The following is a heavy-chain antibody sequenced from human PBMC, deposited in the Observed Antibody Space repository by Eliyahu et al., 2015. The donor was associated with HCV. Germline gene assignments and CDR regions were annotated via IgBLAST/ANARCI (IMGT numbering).Heavy chain of an antibody. CDR2: ITGDGGRT. CDR3: AKDLDDFWSGYHSPEGDV. Sequence: EVQFLESGGGLVQPGGSQRLSCTAXXLIFXNYXXAWVRQAPGKGLEWVSAITGDGGRTFYADAVRGRFTIFRDNSKNTVYLQMNSLRAEDTGLYYCAKDLDDFWSGYHSPEGDVWGQGTTVTVSS. CDR1: XLIFXNYX. D-gene: IGHD3-3*01. V-gene: IGHV3-23*01. J-gene: IGHJ6*02.